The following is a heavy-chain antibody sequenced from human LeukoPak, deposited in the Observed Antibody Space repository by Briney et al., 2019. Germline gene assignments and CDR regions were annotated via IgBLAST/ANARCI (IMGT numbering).Heavy chain of an antibody. CDR1: GGSISSYY. V-gene: IGHV4-59*08. Sequence: SETLSLTCTVSGGSISSYYWSWIRQPPGKGLEWIGYIYYSGSTNYNPSLKSRATISVDTSKNQFSLKLSSVTAADTAVYYCARVTYYYDSSGYYPDAFDIWGQGTMVTVSS. J-gene: IGHJ3*02. CDR2: IYYSGST. CDR3: ARVTYYYDSSGYYPDAFDI. D-gene: IGHD3-22*01.